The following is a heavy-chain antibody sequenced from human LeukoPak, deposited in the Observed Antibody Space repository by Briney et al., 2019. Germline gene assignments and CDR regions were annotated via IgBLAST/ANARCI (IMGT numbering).Heavy chain of an antibody. CDR2: IGGSGTNT. J-gene: IGHJ4*01. D-gene: IGHD2-21*01. CDR3: LRGDVRDY. CDR1: GFAFSSST. Sequence: PGGSLRLSCAASGFAFSSSTMNWVRQAPGKGLEFVSSIGGSGTNTHYADSAKGRFTISRDNAKNSLYLQMNSLRAEDTAVYYCLRGDVRDYWGHGALVTVSS. V-gene: IGHV3-21*01.